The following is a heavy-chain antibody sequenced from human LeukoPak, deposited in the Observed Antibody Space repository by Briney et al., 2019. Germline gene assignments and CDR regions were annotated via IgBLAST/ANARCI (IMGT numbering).Heavy chain of an antibody. J-gene: IGHJ4*02. Sequence: GESLNFSCKASGYIFPNYLIAGVRQMPGKGLEWMGIIHPDDSETRYSPSFQGQVTISADKSISAPYLQSSSLKASDTAMYYCARRSYYDSGGYYYDFWGQGTLVTVSP. CDR1: GYIFPNYL. V-gene: IGHV5-51*01. CDR2: IHPDDSET. CDR3: ARRSYYDSGGYYYDF. D-gene: IGHD3-22*01.